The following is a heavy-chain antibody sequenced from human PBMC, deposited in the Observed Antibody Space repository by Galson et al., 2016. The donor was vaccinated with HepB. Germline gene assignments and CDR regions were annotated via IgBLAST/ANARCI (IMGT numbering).Heavy chain of an antibody. V-gene: IGHV3-21*01. CDR1: GFTLNSYT. CDR2: ISSSNSFI. CDR3: ARFFGVRGPLYYYGLDV. J-gene: IGHJ6*02. Sequence: ALRLSYAASGFTLNSYTMNWVSSISSSNSFIYYADPVKVRFTISRDNATNSLSVQMNSLRAEDTAVYYCARFFGVRGPLYYYGLDVWGQGTTVTVSS. D-gene: IGHD3-10*01.